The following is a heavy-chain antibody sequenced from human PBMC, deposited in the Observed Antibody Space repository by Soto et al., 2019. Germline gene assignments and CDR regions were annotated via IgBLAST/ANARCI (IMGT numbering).Heavy chain of an antibody. D-gene: IGHD2-2*01. CDR2: IIPILGIA. CDR3: ARAKVPDIVVVPAANALDY. CDR1: GGTFSSYT. J-gene: IGHJ4*02. V-gene: IGHV1-69*02. Sequence: GASVKVSCKASGGTFSSYTISWVRQAPGQGLEWMGRIIPILGIANYAQKFQGRVTITADKSTSTAYMELSSLRSEDTAVYYCARAKVPDIVVVPAANALDYWGQGTLVTVSS.